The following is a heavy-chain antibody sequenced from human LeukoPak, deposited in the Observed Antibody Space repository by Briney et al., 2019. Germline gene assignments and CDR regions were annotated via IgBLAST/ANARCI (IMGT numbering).Heavy chain of an antibody. CDR1: GYTFTGYS. CDR2: INLNSGGT. V-gene: IGHV1-2*02. CDR3: ARDWGAYYYDSNGYSHFDY. Sequence: GASVKVSCKASGYTFTGYSMHWVRQAPGQGLEWMGWINLNSGGTNYAQKFQGRVTMTRHTSISTAYMELSRLRSDDTAVYYCARDWGAYYYDSNGYSHFDYWGQGTLLTVSS. D-gene: IGHD3-22*01. J-gene: IGHJ4*02.